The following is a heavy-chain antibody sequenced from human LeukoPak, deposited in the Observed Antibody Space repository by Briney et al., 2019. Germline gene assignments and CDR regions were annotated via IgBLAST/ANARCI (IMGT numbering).Heavy chain of an antibody. D-gene: IGHD4-17*01. V-gene: IGHV1-69*13. CDR2: IIPIFGTA. Sequence: ASVKVSCKASGGTFSSYAISWVRQAPGQGLEWMGGIIPIFGTANYAQKFQGRVTITADESTSTAYMELSSLRSEDTAVYYCARDDYGDYVFGYWGQGTLVTVSS. CDR3: ARDDYGDYVFGY. CDR1: GGTFSSYA. J-gene: IGHJ4*02.